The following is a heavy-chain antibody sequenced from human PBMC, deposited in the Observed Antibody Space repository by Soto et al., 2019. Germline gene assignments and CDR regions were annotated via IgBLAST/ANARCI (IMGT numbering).Heavy chain of an antibody. D-gene: IGHD6-6*01. V-gene: IGHV3-30*18. CDR2: ISYDGSNK. CDR3: AKDRGQLAVGPRYYYGMDV. Sequence: GGSLRLSCAASGFTFSSYGMHWVRQAPGKGLEWVAVISYDGSNKYYADSVQGRFTISRDNSKHTLYLQMNSLRAEDTAVYYCAKDRGQLAVGPRYYYGMDVWGQGTTVTVSS. J-gene: IGHJ6*02. CDR1: GFTFSSYG.